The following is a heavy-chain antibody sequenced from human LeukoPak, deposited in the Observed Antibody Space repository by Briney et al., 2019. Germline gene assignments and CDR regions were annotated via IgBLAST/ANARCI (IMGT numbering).Heavy chain of an antibody. CDR2: VSYDGSNQ. J-gene: IGHJ4*02. D-gene: IGHD3-10*01. Sequence: GGSLRLSCAASGFTFSDYVMHWVRQAPGKGLEWVAVVSYDGSNQYYADSVKGRFTISRDNSKNTFYLQMNSLRAEDTAVYYCARARGGTSLDYWGQGTLVTVSS. CDR3: ARARGGTSLDY. CDR1: GFTFSDYV. V-gene: IGHV3-30-3*01.